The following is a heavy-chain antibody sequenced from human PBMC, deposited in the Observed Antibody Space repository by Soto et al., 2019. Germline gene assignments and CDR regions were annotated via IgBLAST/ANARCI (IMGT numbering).Heavy chain of an antibody. Sequence: GGSLRLSCAASGFTFSSYGMHWVRQAPGKGLEWVAVISYDGSNKYYADSVKGRFTISRDNSKNTLYLQMNSLRAEDTAVYYCAKEGVVVEIDYWGQGTLVTVSS. CDR3: AKEGVVVEIDY. CDR1: GFTFSSYG. V-gene: IGHV3-30*18. J-gene: IGHJ4*02. CDR2: ISYDGSNK. D-gene: IGHD2-15*01.